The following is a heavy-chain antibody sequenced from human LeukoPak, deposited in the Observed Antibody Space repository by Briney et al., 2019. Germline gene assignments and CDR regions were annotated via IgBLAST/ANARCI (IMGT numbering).Heavy chain of an antibody. CDR1: GGSISSYY. CDR2: IYYSGST. D-gene: IGHD2-15*01. CDR3: AIRYCSGGSCYDY. V-gene: IGHV4-59*08. Sequence: SETLSLTCTVSGGSISSYYWSRIRQPPGKGLEWIGYIYYSGSTNYNPSLKSRVTISVDTSKNQFSLKLSSVTAADTAVYYCAIRYCSGGSCYDYWGQGTLVTVSS. J-gene: IGHJ4*02.